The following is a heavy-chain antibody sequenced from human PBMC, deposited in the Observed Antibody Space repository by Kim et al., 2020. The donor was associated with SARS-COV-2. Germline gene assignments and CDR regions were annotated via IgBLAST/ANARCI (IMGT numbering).Heavy chain of an antibody. Sequence: SETLSLTCTVSGGSISSYYWSWIRQPPGKGLEWIGHTHYSGSTNYKPSLKSRVTMSVDTSKNQFSLKLRSVTTADTAVCYCARDRKDDYGMDVWGQGTTVTVSS. CDR2: THYSGST. CDR3: ARDRKDDYGMDV. V-gene: IGHV4-59*01. J-gene: IGHJ6*02. CDR1: GGSISSYY.